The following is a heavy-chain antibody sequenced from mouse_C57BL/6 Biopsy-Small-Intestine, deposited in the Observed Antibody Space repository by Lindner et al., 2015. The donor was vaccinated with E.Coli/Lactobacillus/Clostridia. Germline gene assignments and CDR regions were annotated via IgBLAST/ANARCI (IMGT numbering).Heavy chain of an antibody. CDR2: IYAGDGDT. V-gene: IGHV1-80*01. CDR1: GYAFSNYW. CDR3: VRGERGDFDY. Sequence: VQLQESGAELVKPGASVKISCKASGYAFSNYWMNWVKQRPGKGLEWIGQIYAGDGDTNYNGEFKVKATLTADKSSSTAYMQLSSLTSEDSAVYFCVRGERGDFDYWGQGTTLTVSS. J-gene: IGHJ2*01.